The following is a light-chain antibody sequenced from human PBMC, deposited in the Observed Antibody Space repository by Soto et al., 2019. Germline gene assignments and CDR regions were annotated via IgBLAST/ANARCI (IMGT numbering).Light chain of an antibody. CDR1: QSVSSY. CDR3: HQRSNWPIT. Sequence: EIVLTQSPATLSLSPGERATLSCRASQSVSSYLAWYQQKPGQAPRLLIYDASNRATGIPARFSGSGSGTDFILTITSLEPEDFGVYYCHQRSNWPITFGQGTRLEIK. CDR2: DAS. V-gene: IGKV3-11*01. J-gene: IGKJ5*01.